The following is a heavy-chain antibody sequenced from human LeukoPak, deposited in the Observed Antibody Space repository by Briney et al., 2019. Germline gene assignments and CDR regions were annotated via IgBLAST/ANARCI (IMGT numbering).Heavy chain of an antibody. Sequence: GGSLRLSCAASGFTFDDYAMRWVRQAPGKGLEWVSGISWNSGSIGYADSVKGRFTISRDNAKNSLYLQMNSLRAEDTALYYCAKALQQSMELDAFDIWGQGTMVTVSS. CDR1: GFTFDDYA. V-gene: IGHV3-9*01. D-gene: IGHD1-26*01. CDR2: ISWNSGSI. J-gene: IGHJ3*02. CDR3: AKALQQSMELDAFDI.